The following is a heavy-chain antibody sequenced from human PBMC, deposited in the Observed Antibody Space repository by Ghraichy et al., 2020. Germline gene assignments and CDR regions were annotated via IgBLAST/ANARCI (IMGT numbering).Heavy chain of an antibody. CDR2: ISSSSSYI. V-gene: IGHV3-21*01. CDR1: GFTFSSYS. CDR3: ASQDTAMVRY. J-gene: IGHJ4*02. D-gene: IGHD5-18*01. Sequence: SCAASGFTFSSYSMNWVRQAPGKGLEWVSSISSSSSYIYYADSVKGRFTISRDNAKNSLYLQMNSLRAEDTAVYYCASQDTAMVRYWGQGTLVTVSS.